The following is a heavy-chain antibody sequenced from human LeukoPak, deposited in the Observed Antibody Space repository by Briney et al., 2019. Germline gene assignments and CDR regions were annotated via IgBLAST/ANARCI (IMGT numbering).Heavy chain of an antibody. J-gene: IGHJ4*02. D-gene: IGHD3-22*01. CDR1: GFTVSSNY. CDR3: ARGAPHYYDSSGSFDD. CDR2: IYSGGNT. Sequence: GGSLRLSCVVSGFTVSSNYMSWARQAPGKGLEWVSVIYSGGNTYYAGSVKGRFTISRDNSRNTLYLQMNSLRAEDTAVYYCARGAPHYYDSSGSFDDWGQGTLVTVSS. V-gene: IGHV3-66*01.